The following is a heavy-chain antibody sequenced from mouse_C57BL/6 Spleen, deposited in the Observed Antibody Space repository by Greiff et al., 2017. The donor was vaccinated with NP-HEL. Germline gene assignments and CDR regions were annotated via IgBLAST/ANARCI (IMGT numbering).Heavy chain of an antibody. V-gene: IGHV7-1*01. CDR3: ARDAYGYDGPGAMDY. CDR1: GFTFSDFY. J-gene: IGHJ4*01. CDR2: SRNKANDYTT. D-gene: IGHD2-2*01. Sequence: EVKLVESGGGLVQSGRSLRLSCATSGFTFSDFYMEWVRQAPGKGLEWIAASRNKANDYTTEYSASVKGRFIVSRDTSQSILYLQMNALRAEDTAIYYCARDAYGYDGPGAMDYWGQGTSVTVSS.